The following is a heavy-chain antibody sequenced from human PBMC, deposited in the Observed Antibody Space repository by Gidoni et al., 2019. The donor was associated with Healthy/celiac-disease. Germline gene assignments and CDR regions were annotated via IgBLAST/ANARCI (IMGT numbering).Heavy chain of an antibody. D-gene: IGHD3-10*01. V-gene: IGHV3-30*18. CDR3: AKDSGGITMVRGVMGMDV. CDR1: GSTFSRYG. CDR2: ISYDGSNK. Sequence: QVQLVESGGGVVQPGRSLRLSCAASGSTFSRYGMHWVRQAPGKGLEWVAVISYDGSNKYYADSVKGRFTISRDNSKNTLYLQMNSLRAEDTAVYYCAKDSGGITMVRGVMGMDVWGQGTTVTVSS. J-gene: IGHJ6*02.